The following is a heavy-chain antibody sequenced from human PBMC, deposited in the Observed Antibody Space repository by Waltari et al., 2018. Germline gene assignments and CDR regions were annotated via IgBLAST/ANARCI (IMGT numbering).Heavy chain of an antibody. Sequence: QVQLQESGPGLVKPSETLSLTCTVSGGSISSYYWSWIRQRPGKGLGWIGYIYYSGSTNYNPSLKSRGTISVDTSKNQFSLKRSSVTAADTAVYYCARQRLCSGGSGYSDFDYWGQGTLVTGSS. CDR3: ARQRLCSGGSGYSDFDY. CDR2: IYYSGST. D-gene: IGHD2-15*01. CDR1: GGSISSYY. V-gene: IGHV4-59*01. J-gene: IGHJ4*02.